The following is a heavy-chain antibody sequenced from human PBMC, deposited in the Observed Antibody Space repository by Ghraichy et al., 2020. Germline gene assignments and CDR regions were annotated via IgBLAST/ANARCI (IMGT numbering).Heavy chain of an antibody. V-gene: IGHV4-34*01. Sequence: SETLSLTCAVYGGSFSGYYWSWIRQPPGKGLEWIGEINHSGSTNYNPSIKSRVTISVDTSKNQFSLKLSSVTAADTAVYYCVRPVPDSSGWYEGNWFDPWGQGTLVTVSS. J-gene: IGHJ5*02. CDR3: VRPVPDSSGWYEGNWFDP. CDR2: INHSGST. D-gene: IGHD6-19*01. CDR1: GGSFSGYY.